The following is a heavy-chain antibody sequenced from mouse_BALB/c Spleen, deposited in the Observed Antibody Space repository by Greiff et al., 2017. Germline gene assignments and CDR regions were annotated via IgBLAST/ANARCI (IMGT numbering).Heavy chain of an antibody. CDR2: ISSGGSYT. V-gene: IGHV5-6-4*01. Sequence: EVLLVESGGGLVKPGGSLKLSCAASGFTFSSYTMSWVRQTPEKRLEWVATISSGGSYTYYPDSVKGRFTISRDKAKNTLYLQMSSLKSEDTAMYYCTRGHEGFAYWGQGTLVTVSA. CDR3: TRGHEGFAY. D-gene: IGHD6-1*01. J-gene: IGHJ3*01. CDR1: GFTFSSYT.